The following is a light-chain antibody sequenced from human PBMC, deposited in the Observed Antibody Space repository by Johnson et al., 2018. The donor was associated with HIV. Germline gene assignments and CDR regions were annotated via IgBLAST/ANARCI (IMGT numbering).Light chain of an antibody. CDR1: SSNIGAGYD. CDR2: GND. V-gene: IGLV1-40*01. Sequence: QAVLTQPPSVSGAPGQRVTISCTGSSSNIGAGYDVHWYQQFPGTAPKLLIYGNDNRPSGVPELFSGSKSGTSASLAITCLQAEDEADYYCQSYDNALSGSKVFGTGTEVTVL. CDR3: QSYDNALSGSKV. J-gene: IGLJ1*01.